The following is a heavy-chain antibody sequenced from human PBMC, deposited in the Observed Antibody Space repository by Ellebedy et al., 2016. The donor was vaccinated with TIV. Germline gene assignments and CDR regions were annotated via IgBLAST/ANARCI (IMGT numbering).Heavy chain of an antibody. D-gene: IGHD4-17*01. CDR1: GGSFSGYY. CDR2: INHSGST. Sequence: SETLSLXCAVYGGSFSGYYWSWIRQPPGKGLEWIGEINHSGSTNYNPSLKSRVTISVDTSKNQFSLKLSSVTAADTAVYYCARDTYTVTTSSWFDPWGQGTLVTVSS. CDR3: ARDTYTVTTSSWFDP. J-gene: IGHJ5*02. V-gene: IGHV4-34*01.